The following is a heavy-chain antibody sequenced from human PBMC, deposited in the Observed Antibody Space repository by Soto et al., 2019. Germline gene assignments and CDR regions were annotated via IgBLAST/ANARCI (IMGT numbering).Heavy chain of an antibody. CDR2: IHRGGNT. V-gene: IGHV3-66*01. Sequence: HPGGSLRLSCAASGFTVSSYYMSWVRQAPGKGLEWVSIIHRGGNTYYADSVKGRFTISRDNSNNMLFLQMNSLRADDTAVYYCARDPGYGLPFLEYLFHRGQGTQVTVSS. J-gene: IGHJ4*02. CDR1: GFTVSSYY. D-gene: IGHD3-3*01. CDR3: ARDPGYGLPFLEYLFH.